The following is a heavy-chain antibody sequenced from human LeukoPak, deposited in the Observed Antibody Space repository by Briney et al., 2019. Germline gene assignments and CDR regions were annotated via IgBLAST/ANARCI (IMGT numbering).Heavy chain of an antibody. Sequence: KTSETLSLTCTVSGGSVSSNNDYWSWIRQSPGKGLEWIGYIYYSGTTNYNPSLKSRVTISVDTSENQFSLKLSSVTVADTAVYYCARVRTTVTIDYWGQGTLVTVSS. CDR1: GGSVSSNNDY. D-gene: IGHD4-17*01. CDR2: IYYSGTT. J-gene: IGHJ4*02. CDR3: ARVRTTVTIDY. V-gene: IGHV4-61*01.